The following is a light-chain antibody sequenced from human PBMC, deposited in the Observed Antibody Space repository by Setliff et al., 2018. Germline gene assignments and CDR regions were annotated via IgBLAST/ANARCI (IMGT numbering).Light chain of an antibody. CDR1: SSDVGGYNY. CDR3: SSYTSSSTSYV. CDR2: VVS. V-gene: IGLV2-14*03. Sequence: QSALTQPASVSGSPGQSITISCTGTSSDVGGYNYVSWYQQHPGKAPKLMIYVVSNRPSGVSNRFSGSKSGNTASLTISGLQAEDEADYYCSSYTSSSTSYVFGTGTKV. J-gene: IGLJ1*01.